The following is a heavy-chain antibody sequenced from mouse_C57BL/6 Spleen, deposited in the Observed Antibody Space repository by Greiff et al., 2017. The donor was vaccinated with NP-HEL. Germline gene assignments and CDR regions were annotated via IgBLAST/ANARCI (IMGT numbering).Heavy chain of an antibody. CDR2: ISDGGSYT. D-gene: IGHD1-1*01. J-gene: IGHJ2*01. CDR3: ASDYYGSHFDY. Sequence: EVQVVESGGGLVKPGGSLKLSCAASGFTFSSYAMSWVRQTPEKRLEWVATISDGGSYTYYPDNVKGRFTISRDNAKNNLYLQMSHLKSEDTAMYYCASDYYGSHFDYWGQGTTLTVSS. V-gene: IGHV5-4*01. CDR1: GFTFSSYA.